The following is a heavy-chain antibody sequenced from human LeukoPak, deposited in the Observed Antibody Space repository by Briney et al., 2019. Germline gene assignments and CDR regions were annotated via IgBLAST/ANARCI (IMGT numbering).Heavy chain of an antibody. D-gene: IGHD6-19*01. CDR2: FYYTGNT. J-gene: IGHJ4*02. CDR1: GGSISSSSYY. Sequence: PSETLSLTCSISGGSISSSSYYWGWIRQPPGKGLEWIGSFYYTGNTYYNPSLKSRVTISVDTSKNDSSLNLRSVTAADTAVYYCARTAGIAVAGSRQYFDYWGQGMLVTVSS. V-gene: IGHV4-39*02. CDR3: ARTAGIAVAGSRQYFDY.